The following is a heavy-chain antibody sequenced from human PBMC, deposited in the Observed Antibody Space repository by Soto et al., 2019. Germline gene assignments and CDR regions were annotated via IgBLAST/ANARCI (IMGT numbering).Heavy chain of an antibody. CDR2: INPNSGAT. CDR3: ARGGGTILAPLP. CDR1: GYTFTGYF. D-gene: IGHD3-3*01. V-gene: IGHV1-2*02. Sequence: ASVKVSCKASGYTFTGYFVHWVRQAPGQGLEWMGWINPNSGATKYAQKFQGRVTLSRDTSISTAYMELSGLRSDDTAVYYCARGGGTILAPLPWGQGTLVTVSS. J-gene: IGHJ5*02.